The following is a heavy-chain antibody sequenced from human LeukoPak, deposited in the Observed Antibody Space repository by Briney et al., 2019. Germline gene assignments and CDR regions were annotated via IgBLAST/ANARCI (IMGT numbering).Heavy chain of an antibody. CDR3: AKAMYSYDSSGSDY. CDR1: GFTFSSYG. V-gene: IGHV3-30*02. CDR2: IRYDGSNK. D-gene: IGHD3-22*01. J-gene: IGHJ4*02. Sequence: GGSLRLSCAASGFTFSSYGMHWVRQAPGKGLEWVAFIRYDGSNKYYADSVKGRFTISRDNSKNTLYLQMNSLRAEDTAVYYCAKAMYSYDSSGSDYWGQGTLVTVSS.